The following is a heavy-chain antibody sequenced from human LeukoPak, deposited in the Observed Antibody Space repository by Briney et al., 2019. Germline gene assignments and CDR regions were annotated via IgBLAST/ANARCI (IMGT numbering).Heavy chain of an antibody. CDR3: ARVDPASYYYDSSGYPLFDY. CDR1: GYTFTGYY. CDR2: INPNSGGT. D-gene: IGHD3-22*01. V-gene: IGHV1-2*02. J-gene: IGHJ4*02. Sequence: ASVKVSCKASGYTFTGYYMHWVRQAPGQGLEWMGWINPNSGGTNYAQKFQGRVTMTRDTSISTAYMEMSRLRSDDTAVYYCARVDPASYYYDSSGYPLFDYWGQGTLVTVSS.